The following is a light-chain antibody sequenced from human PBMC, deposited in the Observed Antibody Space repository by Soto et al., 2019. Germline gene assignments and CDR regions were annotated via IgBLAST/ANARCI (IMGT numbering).Light chain of an antibody. Sequence: DIQMTQSPSSLSASVGDRVNITCRASQSIRKYLNWLQQRPGKAPKVLIYSASILQSGVPSRFSGSGSGTDFNLTITSLQPEAFATYSCQQSSTTPYTFGQGTTLDIK. J-gene: IGKJ2*01. V-gene: IGKV1-39*01. CDR3: QQSSTTPYT. CDR1: QSIRKY. CDR2: SAS.